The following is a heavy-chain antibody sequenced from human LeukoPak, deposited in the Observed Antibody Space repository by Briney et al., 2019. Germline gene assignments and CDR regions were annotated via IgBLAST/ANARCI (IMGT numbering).Heavy chain of an antibody. D-gene: IGHD1-7*01. CDR2: IYRGDSDT. J-gene: IGHJ3*01. Sequence: HGESLKISWKASGYTSSTFWIGWVRQMPGRGLEWMGIIYRGDSDTRYSPSFQGQVTISVDKSISTAYLQWSSLKASDTAIYYCARNGNYLDAFNVWGQGTMVTVS. CDR1: GYTSSTFW. V-gene: IGHV5-51*01. CDR3: ARNGNYLDAFNV.